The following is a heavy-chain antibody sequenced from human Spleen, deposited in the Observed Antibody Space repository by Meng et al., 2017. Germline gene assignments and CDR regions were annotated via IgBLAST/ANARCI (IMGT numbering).Heavy chain of an antibody. Sequence: GESLKISCAASGFTFSNAWMSWVRQAPEKGLEWVGLIKSGGTTAYPGTVQGRFTVSRDDSKNTVYLQMNSLKTEDTAVYYCSGHVDYWGHGTLVTVSS. J-gene: IGHJ4*01. CDR2: IKSGGTT. V-gene: IGHV3-15*01. CDR3: SGHVDY. CDR1: GFTFSNAW.